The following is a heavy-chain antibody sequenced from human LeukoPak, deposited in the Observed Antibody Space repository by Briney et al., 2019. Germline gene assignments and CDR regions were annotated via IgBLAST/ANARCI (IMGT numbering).Heavy chain of an antibody. CDR2: IYPGDSDT. Sequence: GESLKISCKGSGYFFNSYWIGWVRQMPGKGLEWIGIIYPGDSDTSYSPSFQGQVTISADKSISTAYLQWSSLKDSDTAMYYCARLGSGSQKPFFDYWGQGTLVTVSS. J-gene: IGHJ4*02. CDR3: ARLGSGSQKPFFDY. V-gene: IGHV5-51*01. D-gene: IGHD3-10*01. CDR1: GYFFNSYW.